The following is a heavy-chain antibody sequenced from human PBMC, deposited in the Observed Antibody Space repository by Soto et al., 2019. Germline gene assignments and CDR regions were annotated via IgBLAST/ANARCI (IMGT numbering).Heavy chain of an antibody. D-gene: IGHD5-18*01. V-gene: IGHV5-10-1*01. CDR2: IDPSDSQT. CDR1: GYSFAGYW. J-gene: IGHJ4*02. CDR3: ARQISDSDTGHNFQYYFAS. Sequence: PGQSLKISCKGSGYSFAGYWITWVRQKPGKCLEWMGRIDPSDSQTYYSPSFRGHVTISATKSITTVFLQWSSLRASDTAMYYCARQISDSDTGHNFQYYFASWGQGSPGTISS.